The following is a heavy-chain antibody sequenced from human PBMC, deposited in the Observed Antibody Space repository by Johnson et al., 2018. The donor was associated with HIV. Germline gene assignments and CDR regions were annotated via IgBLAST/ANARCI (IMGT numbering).Heavy chain of an antibody. V-gene: IGHV3-15*01. Sequence: MQLVESGGGLVKPGGSLRLSCAASGFTFSNAWMNWVRQAPGKGLEWIGRIKSKTDGGTTDYAAPVKGRFTISRDDSKNTLYVQMNSLKTEDTAVYYCTTDSRYSDSSGYYYWLGRGAFDIWGQGTMVTVSS. CDR2: IKSKTDGGTT. CDR1: GFTFSNAW. CDR3: TTDSRYSDSSGYYYWLGRGAFDI. J-gene: IGHJ3*02. D-gene: IGHD3-22*01.